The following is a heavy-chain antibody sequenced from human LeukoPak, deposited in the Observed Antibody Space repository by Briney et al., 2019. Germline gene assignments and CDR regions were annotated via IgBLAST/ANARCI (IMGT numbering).Heavy chain of an antibody. CDR3: AEVLSSGSYRGAFDI. CDR2: IWYDGSNK. V-gene: IGHV3-33*06. CDR1: GFTFSSYG. Sequence: PGGSLRLSCAASGFTFSSYGMHWVRQAPGKGLEWVAVIWYDGSNKYYADSVKGRFTISRDNSKKMVYLQMNSLRAEDTAVYYCAEVLSSGSYRGAFDIWGQGTKVTVSS. D-gene: IGHD1-26*01. J-gene: IGHJ3*02.